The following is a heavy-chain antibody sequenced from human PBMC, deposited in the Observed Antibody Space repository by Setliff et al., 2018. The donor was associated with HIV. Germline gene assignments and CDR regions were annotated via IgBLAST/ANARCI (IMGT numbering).Heavy chain of an antibody. CDR1: GDTVRNFS. CDR3: ASSFRGGFDV. J-gene: IGHJ3*01. V-gene: IGHV1-69*13. CDR2: IIPHFGDP. Sequence: SVKVSCKPSGDTVRNFSVNWVRQAPGQGLEWMGGIIPHFGDPTYAQKFQGRLTIIADESTSTGYMELSSLRSEDTAVYYCASSFRGGFDVWGQGTMVTVSS. D-gene: IGHD2-15*01.